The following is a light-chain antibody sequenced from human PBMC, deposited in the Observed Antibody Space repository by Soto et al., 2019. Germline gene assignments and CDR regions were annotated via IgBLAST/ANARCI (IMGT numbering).Light chain of an antibody. V-gene: IGKV1-13*02. CDR3: QQFDTSPLT. J-gene: IGKJ5*01. CDR1: QGIGSST. Sequence: AIQLTQSPSSLSASVGDRVTITCRASQGIGSSTFAWYQQKAGKAPTLLIYAVSNLQRVVPTRFSGSGSGTDFSLTISSLQPEDFATYYCQQFDTSPLTFCQGTRLDIK. CDR2: AVS.